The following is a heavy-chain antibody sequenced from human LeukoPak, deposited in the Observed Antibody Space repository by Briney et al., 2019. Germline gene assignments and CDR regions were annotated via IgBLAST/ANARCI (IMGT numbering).Heavy chain of an antibody. CDR2: ISSSSSYI. V-gene: IGHV3-21*01. J-gene: IGHJ6*02. Sequence: ETLSLTCTVSGGSISSSSYYWGWIRQPPGKGLEWVSSISSSSSYIYYADSVKGRFTISRDNAKNSLYLQMNSLRAEDTAVYYCACGNLVYYYGMDVWGQGTTVTVSS. CDR1: GGSISSSS. CDR3: ACGNLVYYYGMDV. D-gene: IGHD3-9*01.